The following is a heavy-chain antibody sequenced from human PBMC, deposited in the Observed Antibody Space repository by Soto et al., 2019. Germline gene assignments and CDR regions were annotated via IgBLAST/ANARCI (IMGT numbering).Heavy chain of an antibody. J-gene: IGHJ4*02. Sequence: QVQLVQSGAEVKKPGASVKVSCKASGYTFPSYGISCVRQAPGQGLEWMGWISAYNGNTKYAQKLQGRVTMTTATATSTAYLELRSLRSDDTAVYYCARDLGGSYSAPVDYWGQGTLVTVSS. V-gene: IGHV1-18*01. D-gene: IGHD1-26*01. CDR1: GYTFPSYG. CDR3: ARDLGGSYSAPVDY. CDR2: ISAYNGNT.